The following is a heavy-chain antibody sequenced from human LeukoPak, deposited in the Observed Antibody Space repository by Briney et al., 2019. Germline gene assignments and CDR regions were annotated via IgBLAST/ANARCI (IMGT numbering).Heavy chain of an antibody. J-gene: IGHJ1*01. CDR1: GFTFSSYA. D-gene: IGHD6-6*01. Sequence: GGSLRLSCAASGFTFSSYAMHWVRQAPGKGLEWVAVISYDGSNKYYADSVKGRFTISRDNSKNTLYLQMNSLRAEDTAVYYCARGRIAARPVYFQHWGQGTLVTVSS. CDR3: ARGRIAARPVYFQH. CDR2: ISYDGSNK. V-gene: IGHV3-30-3*01.